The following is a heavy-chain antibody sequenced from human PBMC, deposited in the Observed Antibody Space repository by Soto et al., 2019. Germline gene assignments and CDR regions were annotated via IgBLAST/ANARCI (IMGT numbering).Heavy chain of an antibody. Sequence: QVQLQQWGAGLLKPSETLSLTCAVYGGSFSGYYWSWIRQPPGKGLAWIGEINHSGSTNYNPSLKSPGTIAVDTSKNQFALTLSSVTAADTAVYYCARGRREYDFWSGYTPFYYYYMDVWGKGTTVTVSS. V-gene: IGHV4-34*01. CDR1: GGSFSGYY. J-gene: IGHJ6*03. D-gene: IGHD3-3*01. CDR2: INHSGST. CDR3: ARGRREYDFWSGYTPFYYYYMDV.